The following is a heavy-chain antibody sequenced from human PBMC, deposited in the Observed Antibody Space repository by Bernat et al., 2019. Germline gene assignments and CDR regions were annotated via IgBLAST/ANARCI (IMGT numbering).Heavy chain of an antibody. CDR3: ARGKYYASSGYYYGTFDY. CDR1: GFIFSNYG. J-gene: IGHJ4*02. CDR2: IWYDGSNK. D-gene: IGHD3-22*01. Sequence: QVHLVESGGGVVQPGRSLRLSCVASGFIFSNYGIHWVRQAPGKGLEWLAVIWYDGSNKYYAESVKGRFTISRDNSQNMLYLNMDSLRADDTAVYYCARGKYYASSGYYYGTFDYWGQGTLVIVSS. V-gene: IGHV3-33*01.